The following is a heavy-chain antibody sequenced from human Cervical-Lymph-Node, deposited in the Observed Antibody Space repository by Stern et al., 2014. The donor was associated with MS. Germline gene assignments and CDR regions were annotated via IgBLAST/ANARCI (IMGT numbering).Heavy chain of an antibody. D-gene: IGHD1-20*01. J-gene: IGHJ4*02. CDR2: ISWNSGSV. CDR3: AKDSVPVPLTGRTFFRLDY. Sequence: EVQLVESGGGLVQPGRSLRLSCAASGFTFDDYAMHWVRQAPGKGLEWVSGISWNSGSVGYADSVEGRFTISRDNAKNSLYLQMNSLRVEDTAFYYCAKDSVPVPLTGRTFFRLDYWGQGALVTVSS. V-gene: IGHV3-9*01. CDR1: GFTFDDYA.